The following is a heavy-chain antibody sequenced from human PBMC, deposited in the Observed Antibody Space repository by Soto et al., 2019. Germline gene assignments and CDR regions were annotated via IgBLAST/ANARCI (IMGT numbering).Heavy chain of an antibody. V-gene: IGHV3-49*03. J-gene: IGHJ6*02. CDR1: GFTFSNYA. D-gene: IGHD4-17*01. CDR2: IRSKAYGGTT. CDR3: TRYGDYYYYYYGMDV. Sequence: GGSLRLSCAASGFTFSNYAMSWIRQAPGKGLEWVGFIRSKAYGGTTEYAASVKGRFTISRDDSKSIAYLQMNSLKTEDTAVYYCTRYGDYYYYYYGMDVWGQGTTVTVSS.